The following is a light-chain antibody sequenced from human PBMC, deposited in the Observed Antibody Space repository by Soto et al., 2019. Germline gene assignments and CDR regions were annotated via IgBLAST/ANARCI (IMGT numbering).Light chain of an antibody. V-gene: IGKV2-30*02. CDR2: KVS. J-gene: IGKJ1*01. Sequence: DVVMTQSPLFLPVTLGQPASISCSSSQSLVHSNGNTYLNWFQQRPGQSPRRLIYKVSNRDSGVPDRISGRGSGGYLTLKISRMEAEDVGVYYCMQATHWPRTFGQGTKVEIK. CDR3: MQATHWPRT. CDR1: QSLVHSNGNTY.